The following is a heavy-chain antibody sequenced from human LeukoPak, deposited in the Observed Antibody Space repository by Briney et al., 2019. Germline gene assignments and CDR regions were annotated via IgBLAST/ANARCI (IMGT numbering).Heavy chain of an antibody. CDR3: ARGYSNYYFDY. CDR1: GFTFSNYA. CDR2: INSDGSST. Sequence: PGGSLRLSCSASGFTFSNYAMHWVRQAPGKGLVWVSRINSDGSSTSYADSVKGRFTISRDNAKNTLYLQMNSLRAEDTAVYYCARGYSNYYFDYWGQGTLVTVSS. J-gene: IGHJ4*02. V-gene: IGHV3-74*01. D-gene: IGHD4-11*01.